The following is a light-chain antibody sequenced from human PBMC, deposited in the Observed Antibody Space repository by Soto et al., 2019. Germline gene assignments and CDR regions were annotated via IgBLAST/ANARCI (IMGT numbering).Light chain of an antibody. J-gene: IGLJ1*01. CDR1: GSDVGGYNY. CDR3: SSYTSSSTPYV. V-gene: IGLV2-14*01. CDR2: DVS. Sequence: QSALTQPASVSGSPGQSITISCTGTGSDVGGYNYVSWYQQHPGKAPKLMIYDVSNRPSGVSNRFSGSKSGNTASLTISGLQAEDEADYYCSSYTSSSTPYVFGTGTKVNVL.